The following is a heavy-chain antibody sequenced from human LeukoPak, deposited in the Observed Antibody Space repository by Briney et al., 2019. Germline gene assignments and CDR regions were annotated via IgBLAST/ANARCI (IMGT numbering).Heavy chain of an antibody. J-gene: IGHJ3*02. D-gene: IGHD6-19*01. Sequence: SETLSLTCTVSGGSISSYYWTWIRQPAGKGLEWIGRIYTSGSTNYNPSLKSRVTMSVDTPKNQFSLKLSSVTAADTAVYYCAVTYSSGWYGAFDIWGQGTMVTVSS. CDR1: GGSISSYY. V-gene: IGHV4-4*07. CDR3: AVTYSSGWYGAFDI. CDR2: IYTSGST.